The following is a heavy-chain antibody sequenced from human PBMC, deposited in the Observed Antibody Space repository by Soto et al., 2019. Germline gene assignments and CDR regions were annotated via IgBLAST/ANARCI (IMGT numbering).Heavy chain of an antibody. D-gene: IGHD4-17*01. CDR3: ARHADYGDYAWFEY. Sequence: GESLQISCKGSGYSFTSYWIGCVRQMPGKGLEWIGIIYPGDSDTRYSPSFQGQVTISADKSISTAYLQWSSLKASDTAMYYCARHADYGDYAWFEYWGQGTLVTVSS. J-gene: IGHJ4*02. V-gene: IGHV5-51*01. CDR1: GYSFTSYW. CDR2: IYPGDSDT.